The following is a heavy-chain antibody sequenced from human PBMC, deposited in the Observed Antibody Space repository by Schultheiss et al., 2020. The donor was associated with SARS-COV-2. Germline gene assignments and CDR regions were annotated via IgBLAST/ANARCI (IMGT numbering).Heavy chain of an antibody. Sequence: GGSLRLSCAASAFTFSDYYMSWIRQAPGKGLEWVSYISSSGNTIYYADSVKGRFTISRDNAKNSLYLQMNSLRAEDTAVYYCATHMYYYDSSGFDYWGQGTLVTVSS. CDR2: ISSSGNTI. D-gene: IGHD3-22*01. V-gene: IGHV3-11*01. CDR3: ATHMYYYDSSGFDY. J-gene: IGHJ4*02. CDR1: AFTFSDYY.